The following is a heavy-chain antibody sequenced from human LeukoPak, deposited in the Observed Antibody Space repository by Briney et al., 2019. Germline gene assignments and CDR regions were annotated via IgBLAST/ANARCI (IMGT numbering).Heavy chain of an antibody. CDR1: GFTVSSNY. V-gene: IGHV3-53*01. CDR3: AKSVDYYDSSGYLPPDAFDI. J-gene: IGHJ3*02. Sequence: GGSLRLSCAASGFTVSSNYMSWVRQAPGKGLEWVSIIYSGGSTYYADSVKGRFTISRDNSKNTLYLQMNSLRAEDTAVYYCAKSVDYYDSSGYLPPDAFDIWGQGTMVTVSS. CDR2: IYSGGST. D-gene: IGHD3-22*01.